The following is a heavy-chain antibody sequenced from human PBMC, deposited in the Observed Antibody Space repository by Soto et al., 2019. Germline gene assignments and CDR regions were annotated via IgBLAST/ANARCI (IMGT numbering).Heavy chain of an antibody. Sequence: ASVKVSCKASGYTFTGYYLHWVRQAPGQGLEWMGRIHPNSGGTNYAQRFQGRVTMTRDTSISTVYMEVSRLTSDDTAVYFCARLKDDFYFHHWGQGSLVTVPQ. V-gene: IGHV1-2*06. CDR3: ARLKDDFYFHH. CDR2: IHPNSGGT. CDR1: GYTFTGYY. D-gene: IGHD1-1*01. J-gene: IGHJ4*02.